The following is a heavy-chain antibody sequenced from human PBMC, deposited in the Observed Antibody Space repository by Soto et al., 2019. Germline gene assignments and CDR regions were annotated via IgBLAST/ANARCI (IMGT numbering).Heavy chain of an antibody. Sequence: QTGGSLRLSCAASGFNFAKFAMNWVRQAPGQGLEWVSAISGGGSTTYYADSVKGRFTISRDNSRNTVHLQIDSLRVEDTAVYYCARGYSSGWTPTTHVDYWGQGTLVTVSS. D-gene: IGHD6-19*01. J-gene: IGHJ4*02. V-gene: IGHV3-23*01. CDR1: GFNFAKFA. CDR3: ARGYSSGWTPTTHVDY. CDR2: ISGGGSTT.